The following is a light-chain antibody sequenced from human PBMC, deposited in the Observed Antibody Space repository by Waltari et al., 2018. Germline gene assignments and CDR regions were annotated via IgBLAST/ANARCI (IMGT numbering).Light chain of an antibody. CDR1: QTILDNADKSNY. J-gene: IGKJ1*01. V-gene: IGKV4-1*01. CDR2: WAS. Sequence: DFVMTQSPDSLAVSLGGRATINCRSSQTILDNADKSNYLAWYQHKPGQPPKLLITWASARESGVPDRFTGRGSGTDFTLTITSLQAEDVAIYYGQQYYATPRTFGQGTKVEVK. CDR3: QQYYATPRT.